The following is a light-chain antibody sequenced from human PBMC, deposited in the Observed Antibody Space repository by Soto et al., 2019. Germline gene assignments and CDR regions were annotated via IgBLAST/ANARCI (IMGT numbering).Light chain of an antibody. CDR1: QSVSDN. J-gene: IGKJ2*01. CDR3: QQSNNWPYT. CDR2: CAS. V-gene: IGKV3-15*01. Sequence: EIVMTQSPATLSVSPGERATLSCRASQSVSDNLAWYQQKPGQAPRLLIYCASTRATGIPARFSGSGSGTEFTLTISSLQSEDFAVYYCQQSNNWPYTFGQGTKLDIK.